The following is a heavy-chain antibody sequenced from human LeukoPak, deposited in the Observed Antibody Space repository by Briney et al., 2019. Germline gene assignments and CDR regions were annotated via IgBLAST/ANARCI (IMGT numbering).Heavy chain of an antibody. D-gene: IGHD1-1*01. J-gene: IGHJ4*02. CDR3: AKGGSNNWSFDN. V-gene: IGHV3-30*02. CDR2: IRYDGRNK. Sequence: PGGSLRLSCAASGFTFSSYGMHWVRQAPGKGLQWVAYIRYDGRNKYSADSVKGRFTIYRDNSKSTLYLQMNSLRPEDTAVYYCAKGGSNNWSFDNWGQGTLVTASS. CDR1: GFTFSSYG.